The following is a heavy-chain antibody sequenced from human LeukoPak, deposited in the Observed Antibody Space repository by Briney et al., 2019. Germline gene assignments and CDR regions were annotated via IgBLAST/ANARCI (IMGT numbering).Heavy chain of an antibody. Sequence: GGSLRLSCAASGFTFSSYGMHWVRQAPGKGLEWVAVIWYDGSNIYYADSVRGRFTVSRDNSKNTLFLQMNGLRAEDTAVYYCAKVNRDFDYWGQGTLVTVSS. V-gene: IGHV3-33*06. CDR3: AKVNRDFDY. CDR2: IWYDGSNI. CDR1: GFTFSSYG. J-gene: IGHJ4*02.